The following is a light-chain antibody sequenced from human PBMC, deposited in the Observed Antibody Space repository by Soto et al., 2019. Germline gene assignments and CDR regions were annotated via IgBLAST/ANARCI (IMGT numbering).Light chain of an antibody. Sequence: DVQMTQSPSSLSASVGDRVTITCRASQSISNYLNWYQQKPGKAPKLLIYAAFSMQSRVPSRFSGSGSETDFTLTISSLQPDDSATYYCQQSFSPLWTFGQGTKVEV. CDR1: QSISNY. CDR3: QQSFSPLWT. CDR2: AAF. J-gene: IGKJ1*01. V-gene: IGKV1-39*01.